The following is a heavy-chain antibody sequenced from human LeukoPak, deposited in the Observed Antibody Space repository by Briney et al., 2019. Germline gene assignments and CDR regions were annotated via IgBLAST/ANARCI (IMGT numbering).Heavy chain of an antibody. J-gene: IGHJ3*02. V-gene: IGHV4-59*08. Sequence: PETLSLTCMVRGDSLSSYYWSCVRQPPGEGRWWGGYIYYSGSTNYNPSLKSRVNISVDTSKHQFSLKLSSVTAADTAVYYCARHHRSTRFDAFYIWGQGKMVTVSS. CDR1: GDSLSSYY. CDR2: IYYSGST. CDR3: ARHHRSTRFDAFYI. D-gene: IGHD2-2*01.